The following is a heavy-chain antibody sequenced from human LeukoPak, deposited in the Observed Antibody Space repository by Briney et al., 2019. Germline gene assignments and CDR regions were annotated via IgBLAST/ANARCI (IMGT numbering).Heavy chain of an antibody. V-gene: IGHV3-21*04. CDR3: AKDPYYGSGSYYAFDY. D-gene: IGHD3-10*01. CDR1: GFTFSSYS. J-gene: IGHJ4*02. CDR2: ISSSSSYI. Sequence: PGGSLRLSCAASGFTFSSYSMNWVRQAPGKGLEWVSSISSSSSYIYYADSVKGRFTISRDNSKNTLYLQMNSLRVEDTAVYYCAKDPYYGSGSYYAFDYWGQGTLVTVSS.